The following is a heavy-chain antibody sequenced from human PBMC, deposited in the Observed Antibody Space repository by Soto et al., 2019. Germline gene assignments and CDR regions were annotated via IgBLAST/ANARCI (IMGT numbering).Heavy chain of an antibody. V-gene: IGHV3-33*01. CDR2: ICHDGSNK. Sequence: QVQLVESGGGVVQPGRSLRLSCAASGFTFSSYGMHWVRQAPGKGLEWVAVICHDGSNKYYADSVKGRFTISRDNSKNTLYLQMNSLRAEDTAVYYFARDYLVVPHRVIDYWGQGTLVTVSS. J-gene: IGHJ4*02. CDR3: ARDYLVVPHRVIDY. CDR1: GFTFSSYG. D-gene: IGHD2-2*01.